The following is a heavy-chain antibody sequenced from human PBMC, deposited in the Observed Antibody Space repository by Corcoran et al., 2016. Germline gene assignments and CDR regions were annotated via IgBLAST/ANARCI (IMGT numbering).Heavy chain of an antibody. CDR3: ARDAGILASYPGS. D-gene: IGHD3-16*02. CDR2: LFIDGNT. V-gene: IGHV3-66*01. J-gene: IGHJ4*02. Sequence: VQLVESGGGLVQPGGSLRLSCAASGFTVSSYYMSWVRQAPGKGLEWVSVLFIDGNTHYADSVKGRFIISRDNSKNTLYLQMNSLRAEDTAVYYCARDAGILASYPGSWGPGTLVTVSS. CDR1: GFTVSSYY.